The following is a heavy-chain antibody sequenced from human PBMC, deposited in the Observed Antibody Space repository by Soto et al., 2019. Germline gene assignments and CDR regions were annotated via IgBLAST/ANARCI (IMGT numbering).Heavy chain of an antibody. CDR3: ARGGFGNQYDISFYFDY. D-gene: IGHD3-9*01. CDR1: GGSISSSSYY. Sequence: SETLSLTCTVSGGSISSSSYYWGWIRQPPGKGLEWIGSIYYSGSTYYNPSLKSRVTISVDTSKNQFSLKLSSVTAADTAVYYCARGGFGNQYDISFYFDYWGQGTLVTVSS. CDR2: IYYSGST. V-gene: IGHV4-39*01. J-gene: IGHJ4*02.